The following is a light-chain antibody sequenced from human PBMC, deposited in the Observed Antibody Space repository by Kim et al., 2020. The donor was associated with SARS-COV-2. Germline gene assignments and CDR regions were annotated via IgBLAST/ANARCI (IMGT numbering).Light chain of an antibody. V-gene: IGKV3-11*01. J-gene: IGKJ4*01. CDR1: QSVRNF. CDR2: DVS. Sequence: EVVLTQSPATLSLSPGERATLSCRASQSVRNFLAWYQQKPGQAPRLLIYDVSNRATGIPARFSGGGSGTDFTLTISSLEPEDFAVYYCQQRFSWPLTFGGGTKVDIK. CDR3: QQRFSWPLT.